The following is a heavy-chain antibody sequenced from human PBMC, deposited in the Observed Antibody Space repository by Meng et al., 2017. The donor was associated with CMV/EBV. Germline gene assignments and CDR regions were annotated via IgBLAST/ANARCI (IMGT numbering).Heavy chain of an antibody. V-gene: IGHV1-2*02. Sequence: ASVKVSCKASGYTFTSYGISWVRQAPGQGLEWMGWINPNSDGTNYAQKFQGRVTMTRDTSISTAYMELSRLRSDDTAVYYCARDRILYSSGYQGYFQHWGQGTLVTVSS. CDR1: GYTFTSYG. CDR3: ARDRILYSSGYQGYFQH. CDR2: INPNSDGT. J-gene: IGHJ1*01. D-gene: IGHD3-22*01.